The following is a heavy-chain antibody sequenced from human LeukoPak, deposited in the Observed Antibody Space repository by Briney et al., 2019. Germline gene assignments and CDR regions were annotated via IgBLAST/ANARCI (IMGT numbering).Heavy chain of an antibody. J-gene: IGHJ5*02. V-gene: IGHV1-69*04. D-gene: IGHD1-1*01. CDR3: ARDQSPGTTVDP. CDR1: GGTFSSYT. Sequence: SVKVSCKASGGTFSSYTISWVRQAPGQGLEWMGRIIPILGIANYAQKFQGRVTITADKSTSTAYMELSSLRSEDTAVCYCARDQSPGTTVDPWGQGTLVTVSS. CDR2: IIPILGIA.